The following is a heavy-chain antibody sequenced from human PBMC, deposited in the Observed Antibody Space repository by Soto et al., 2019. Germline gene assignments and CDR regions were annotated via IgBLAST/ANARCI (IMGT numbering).Heavy chain of an antibody. V-gene: IGHV1-24*01. CDR3: ATDGRNYYGSGTGSYYYGMDV. CDR2: FDPEDGET. J-gene: IGHJ6*02. D-gene: IGHD3-10*01. Sequence: QVQLVQSGAEVKKPGASVKVSCKVSGYTLTELSMHWVRQAPGKGLEWMGGFDPEDGETIYAQKFQGRVTMTEDTSTDTAYMGLSSLRSEDTAVYYCATDGRNYYGSGTGSYYYGMDVWGQGTTVTVSS. CDR1: GYTLTELS.